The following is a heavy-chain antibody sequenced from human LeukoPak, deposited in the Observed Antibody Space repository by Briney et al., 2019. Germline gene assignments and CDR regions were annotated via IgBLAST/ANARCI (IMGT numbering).Heavy chain of an antibody. Sequence: KPSETLSLTCAVYGGSFSGYYWSWIRQPPGKGLEWIGEINHSGSTNYNPSLKSRVTISVDTSKNQFSLKLSSVTAADTAVYYCARRITIFGVVIIGRWFDPWGQGTLVTVSS. D-gene: IGHD3-3*01. CDR3: ARRITIFGVVIIGRWFDP. CDR1: GGSFSGYY. J-gene: IGHJ5*02. CDR2: INHSGST. V-gene: IGHV4-34*01.